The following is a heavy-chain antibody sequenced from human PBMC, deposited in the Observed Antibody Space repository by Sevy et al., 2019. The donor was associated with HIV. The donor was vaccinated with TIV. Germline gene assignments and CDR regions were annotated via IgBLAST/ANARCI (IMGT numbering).Heavy chain of an antibody. Sequence: GGSLRLSCAASGFTFSSYVMSWVRQAPGKGLEWVSAISSSGGSTYYADSVKGRFTISRDNSKNTLYLQMNSLRAEDTAVYYCAKSGPKYYYDSSGPARTWGQGTLVTVSS. CDR1: GFTFSSYV. D-gene: IGHD3-22*01. CDR2: ISSSGGST. J-gene: IGHJ5*02. CDR3: AKSGPKYYYDSSGPART. V-gene: IGHV3-23*01.